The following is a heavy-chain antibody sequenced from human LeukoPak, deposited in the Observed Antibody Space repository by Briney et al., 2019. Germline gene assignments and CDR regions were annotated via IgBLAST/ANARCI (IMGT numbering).Heavy chain of an antibody. CDR1: VYTFTHYY. J-gene: IGHJ4*02. D-gene: IGHD4-11*01. CDR2: INPNSGET. V-gene: IGHV1-2*02. Sequence: ASVTVSCTTSVYTFTHYYIHWVRQAPGQGLEWMGWINPNSGETNSAQKFQGRVTMTGDTSISTAYMELRRVTSDDTAVYYCARDRDYSNTERGFDYWGQGTLVTVSS. CDR3: ARDRDYSNTERGFDY.